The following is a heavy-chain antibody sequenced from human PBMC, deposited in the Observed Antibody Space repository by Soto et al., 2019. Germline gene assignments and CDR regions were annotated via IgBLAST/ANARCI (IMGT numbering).Heavy chain of an antibody. Sequence: GGSLRLSCTASGFTFGDYAMSWFRQAPGKGLEWVGFIRSKAYGGTTEYAASVKGRFTISRDDSKSIAYLQMNSLKTEDTAVYYRTRSRRGLYYDFWSGIADCWGQGTLVTVSS. CDR1: GFTFGDYA. D-gene: IGHD3-3*01. V-gene: IGHV3-49*03. CDR3: TRSRRGLYYDFWSGIADC. J-gene: IGHJ4*02. CDR2: IRSKAYGGTT.